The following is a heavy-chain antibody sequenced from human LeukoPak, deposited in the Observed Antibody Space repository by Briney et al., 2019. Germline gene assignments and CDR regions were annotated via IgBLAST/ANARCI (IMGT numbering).Heavy chain of an antibody. CDR2: IYTSGSN. J-gene: IGHJ5*02. Sequence: SETLSLTCTVSGGSISSYYWSWIRQPPGKRLEWIGYIYTSGSNNYNPSLKSRVTISVDTSKNQFSLKLSSVTAADTAVYYCARGDFWSGYLGFDPWGQGTLVTVSS. D-gene: IGHD3-3*01. CDR3: ARGDFWSGYLGFDP. V-gene: IGHV4-4*09. CDR1: GGSISSYY.